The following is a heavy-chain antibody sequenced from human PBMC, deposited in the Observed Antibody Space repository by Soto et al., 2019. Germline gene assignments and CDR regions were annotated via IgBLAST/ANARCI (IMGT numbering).Heavy chain of an antibody. CDR1: GGSIDGRN. CDR3: VRQGIGNLPVLVDV. CDR2: VYYDGGS. Sequence: QVQLQESGPGLVKPSETLSLTRTVSGGSIDGRNCAWIRQPPGKGLEWLGYVYYDGGSSYNPSVKSRLTLSMDTSKSQFSLQLRSVTAADTAVYYCVRQGIGNLPVLVDVWGRGTTVTVSS. J-gene: IGHJ6*02. V-gene: IGHV4-59*08. D-gene: IGHD3-10*01.